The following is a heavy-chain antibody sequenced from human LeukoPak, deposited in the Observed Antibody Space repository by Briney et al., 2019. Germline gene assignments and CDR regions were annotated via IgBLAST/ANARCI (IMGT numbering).Heavy chain of an antibody. Sequence: SETLSLTCAVSGGSLSSGGYSWSWVRQPPGKGLEWNGYIYHSGSTYYNPSLKSRVTISVDRSKNQSSLKLSSLTAADTAVYYCASLTFSGRGNWFDPRGQGTLLTVSS. D-gene: IGHD3-10*01. CDR3: ASLTFSGRGNWFDP. CDR1: GGSLSSGGYS. V-gene: IGHV4-30-2*01. J-gene: IGHJ5*02. CDR2: IYHSGST.